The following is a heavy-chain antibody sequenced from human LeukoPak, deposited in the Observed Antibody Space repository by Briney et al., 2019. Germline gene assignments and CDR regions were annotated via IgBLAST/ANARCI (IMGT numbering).Heavy chain of an antibody. J-gene: IGHJ4*02. Sequence: ASVKVSCKASGYTFTSNYIHWVRQAPGQGLEWMGMIYPRDGSTSYAQKFQGRVTVTRDTSTSTVHMELSGLRSEDTAVYYCAGLGVTTFPNWGQGTLVTVSS. CDR2: IYPRDGST. V-gene: IGHV1-46*01. CDR1: GYTFTSNY. CDR3: AGLGVTTFPN. D-gene: IGHD4-17*01.